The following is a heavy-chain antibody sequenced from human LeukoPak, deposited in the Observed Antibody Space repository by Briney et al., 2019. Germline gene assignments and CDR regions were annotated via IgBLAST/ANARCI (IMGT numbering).Heavy chain of an antibody. J-gene: IGHJ4*02. CDR3: ARGVGELETPWDS. CDR1: GGTFSTYT. D-gene: IGHD3-10*01. V-gene: IGHV1-69*13. Sequence: ASVKVSCKASGGTFSTYTIAWVRQAPGQGLEWMGGITPVLGSVMYAHKFQGRVRITADDSTTVAYMELTSLTSEDTAVYYCARGVGELETPWDSWGQGTQVTVSS. CDR2: ITPVLGSV.